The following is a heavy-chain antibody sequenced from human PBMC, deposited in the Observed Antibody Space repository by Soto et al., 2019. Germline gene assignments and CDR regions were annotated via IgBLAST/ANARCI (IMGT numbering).Heavy chain of an antibody. CDR1: GGSISSSSYY. CDR3: ARLGGYQIPYYMDV. V-gene: IGHV4-39*01. Sequence: KPSETLSLTCTVSGGSISSSSYYWGWIRQPPGKGLEWIGSIYYSGSTYYNPSLKSRVTISVDTSKNQFSLKLSSVTAADTAVYYCARLGGYQIPYYMDVWGKGTTVTVSS. D-gene: IGHD3-22*01. CDR2: IYYSGST. J-gene: IGHJ6*03.